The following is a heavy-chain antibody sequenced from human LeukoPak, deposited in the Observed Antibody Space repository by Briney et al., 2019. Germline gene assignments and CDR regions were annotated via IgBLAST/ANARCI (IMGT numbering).Heavy chain of an antibody. D-gene: IGHD5-18*01. Sequence: GESLKISCEGSGYSFTSYWIGWARQMPGKGLEWMAIIFPGNFDTIYSPSFQGQVTNSADKSINTAYLQWRGLKDSDTAMYYCVRHNNYALDYWGQGTLVTVSS. CDR3: VRHNNYALDY. CDR2: IFPGNFDT. V-gene: IGHV5-51*01. J-gene: IGHJ4*02. CDR1: GYSFTSYW.